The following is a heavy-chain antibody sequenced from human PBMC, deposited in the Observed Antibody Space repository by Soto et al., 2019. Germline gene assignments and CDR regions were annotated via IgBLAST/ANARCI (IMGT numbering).Heavy chain of an antibody. V-gene: IGHV3-11*06. D-gene: IGHD3-22*01. CDR1: GFTFSDYY. CDR2: ISSSSSYT. J-gene: IGHJ4*02. CDR3: ARGYYDSSGYTVFDY. Sequence: GGSLRLSCAASGFTFSDYYMSWIRQAPGKGLEWVSYISSSSSYTNYADSVKGRFTISRDNAKNSLYLQMNSLRAEDTAVYYCARGYYDSSGYTVFDYWGQGTLVTVSS.